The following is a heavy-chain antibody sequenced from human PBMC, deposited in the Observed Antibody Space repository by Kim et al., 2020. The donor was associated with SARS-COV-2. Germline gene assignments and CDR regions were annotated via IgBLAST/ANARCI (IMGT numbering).Heavy chain of an antibody. CDR1: GYTFTSYA. V-gene: IGHV1-3*01. J-gene: IGHJ5*02. D-gene: IGHD3-10*01. CDR2: INAGNGNT. CDR3: ARGPPSNREPQPLLWFGESRFGKNWFDP. Sequence: ASVKVSCKASGYTFTSYAMHWVRQAPGQRLECMGWINAGNGNTKYSQKFQGRVTITRDTSASTAYMELSSLRSEDTAVYYCARGPPSNREPQPLLWFGESRFGKNWFDPWGQGTLVTVSS.